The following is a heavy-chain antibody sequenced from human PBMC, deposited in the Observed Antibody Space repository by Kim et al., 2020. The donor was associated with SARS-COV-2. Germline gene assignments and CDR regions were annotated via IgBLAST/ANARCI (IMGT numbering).Heavy chain of an antibody. D-gene: IGHD1-26*01. J-gene: IGHJ4*02. CDR1: GYMFSSYW. V-gene: IGHV3-74*01. CDR2: INGDGSDT. Sequence: GGSLRLSCAASGYMFSSYWIQWVRQVPGKGLIWVSGINGDGSDTRYADFVKGRFTMSRDNAKNTAYLEMNSLRADDTAVYYCARDDRYISGSYPFDYWGQGTLVTVSS. CDR3: ARDDRYISGSYPFDY.